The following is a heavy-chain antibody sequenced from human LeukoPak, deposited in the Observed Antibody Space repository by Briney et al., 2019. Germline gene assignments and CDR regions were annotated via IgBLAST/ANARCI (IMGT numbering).Heavy chain of an antibody. CDR1: GGSISSGVSY. J-gene: IGHJ3*02. Sequence: SQTLSLTCTVSGGSISSGVSYWSWIRQHPGKGLEWIGYIYYSGSTYYNPSLKSRVTISVDTSKNQFSLKLSSVTAADTAVYYCARDSTDAFDIWGQGTMVTVSS. CDR2: IYYSGST. V-gene: IGHV4-31*03. CDR3: ARDSTDAFDI.